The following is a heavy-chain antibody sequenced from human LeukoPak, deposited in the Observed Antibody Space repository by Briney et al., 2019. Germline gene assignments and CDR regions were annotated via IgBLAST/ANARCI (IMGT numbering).Heavy chain of an antibody. CDR1: GVSITSYY. CDR2: IFYNGSP. J-gene: IGHJ4*02. Sequence: TPSETLSLTCTVSGVSITSYYWSWIRQPPGKGLEWIGYIFYNGSPNYNPSLKSRVTISIDTSENQSSLKLTSVTAADTAVYYCARDSPPWAAGAVPFDYWGQGTLVTVSS. D-gene: IGHD6-13*01. V-gene: IGHV4-59*01. CDR3: ARDSPPWAAGAVPFDY.